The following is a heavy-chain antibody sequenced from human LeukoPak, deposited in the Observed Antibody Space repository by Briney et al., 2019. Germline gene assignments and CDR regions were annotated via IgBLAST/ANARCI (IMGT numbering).Heavy chain of an antibody. Sequence: PGGSLRLSCAASGFTFASYWIHWVRQAPGKGLVWVSRINSDGSSTTYADSVKGRFTISRDNAKNTLYLQMNSLRAEDTAVYYCAREVSGSYYFDYWGQGTLVTVSS. D-gene: IGHD1-26*01. V-gene: IGHV3-74*01. CDR3: AREVSGSYYFDY. J-gene: IGHJ4*02. CDR1: GFTFASYW. CDR2: INSDGSST.